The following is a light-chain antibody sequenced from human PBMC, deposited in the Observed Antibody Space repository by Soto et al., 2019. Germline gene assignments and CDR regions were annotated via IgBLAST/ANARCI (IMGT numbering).Light chain of an antibody. Sequence: DIQMTQSPSTLSASVGDRVTITCRASQSIRSWLAWYQQKPGKAPKLLIYRSSSLETGVPSRFSGSGSGTEFTLTISSLQPDDFATYYCQQYDSNPYSFGQGTNLEIK. J-gene: IGKJ2*01. CDR1: QSIRSW. V-gene: IGKV1-5*03. CDR3: QQYDSNPYS. CDR2: RSS.